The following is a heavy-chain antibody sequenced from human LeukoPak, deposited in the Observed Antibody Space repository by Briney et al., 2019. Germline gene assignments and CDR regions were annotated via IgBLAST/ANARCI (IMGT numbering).Heavy chain of an antibody. D-gene: IGHD3-22*01. Sequence: PSETLSLTCAVYGGSFSGYYWSWIRQPPGKGLEWIGEINHSGSTNYNPSLKSRVTISVDTSKNQFSLKLSSVTAADTAVCYCARSGYYKNGYFDYWGQGTLVTVSS. V-gene: IGHV4-34*01. CDR1: GGSFSGYY. CDR3: ARSGYYKNGYFDY. CDR2: INHSGST. J-gene: IGHJ4*02.